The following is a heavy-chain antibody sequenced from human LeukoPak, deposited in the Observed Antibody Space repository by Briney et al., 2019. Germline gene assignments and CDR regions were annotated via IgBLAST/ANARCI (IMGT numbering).Heavy chain of an antibody. D-gene: IGHD3-3*01. CDR2: IYYSGST. CDR3: ARDSDFWSGYGFDP. Sequence: SETLSLTCTVSGGSISSYYWSWIRQPPGKGLEWIGYIYYSGSTNYNPSLKSRVTISVDTSKNQFSLKLSSVTAADTAVYYCARDSDFWSGYGFDPWGQGTLVTVSS. J-gene: IGHJ5*02. V-gene: IGHV4-59*12. CDR1: GGSISSYY.